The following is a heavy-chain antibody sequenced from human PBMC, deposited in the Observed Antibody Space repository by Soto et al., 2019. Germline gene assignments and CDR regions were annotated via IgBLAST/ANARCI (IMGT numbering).Heavy chain of an antibody. J-gene: IGHJ5*02. CDR1: GFSFSSYS. Sequence: GGSLRLSCAASGFSFSSYSMNWVRQAPGKGLEWVSSIRSSSSYIYYADSVKGRFTISRDNAKNSLYLQMNSLRAEDTAVYYCARDYGSGFDPWGQGTLVTV. CDR2: IRSSSSYI. D-gene: IGHD3-10*01. V-gene: IGHV3-21*06. CDR3: ARDYGSGFDP.